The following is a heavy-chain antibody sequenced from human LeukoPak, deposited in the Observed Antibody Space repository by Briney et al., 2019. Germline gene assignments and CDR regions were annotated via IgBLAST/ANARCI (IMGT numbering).Heavy chain of an antibody. CDR1: GDSASSNSAA. CDR3: ARGQYSSGWYDY. J-gene: IGHJ4*02. V-gene: IGHV6-1*01. CDR2: TYYRSKWSN. D-gene: IGHD6-19*01. Sequence: SQTPSLTPAMSGDSASSNSAASNWIRQSPSSCLEWLGWTYYRSKWSNDYSVSVKSQITINPDTSKNQFSLQLNSVTPEDTAVYYCARGQYSSGWYDYWGQGTLVTVSS.